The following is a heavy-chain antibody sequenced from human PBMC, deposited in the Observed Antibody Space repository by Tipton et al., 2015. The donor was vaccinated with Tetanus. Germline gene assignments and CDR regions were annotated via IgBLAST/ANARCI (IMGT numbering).Heavy chain of an antibody. V-gene: IGHV4-39*07. CDR1: GGSISSSSYY. CDR3: ARGLKGQWQILDYFDY. CDR2: IYTSGST. Sequence: TLSLTCTVSGGSISSSSYYWGWIRQPPGKGLEWIGSIYTSGSTNYNPSLKSRVTMSVDTSKNQFSLKLSSVTAADTAVYYCARGLKGQWQILDYFDYWGQGTLVTVSS. D-gene: IGHD6-19*01. J-gene: IGHJ4*02.